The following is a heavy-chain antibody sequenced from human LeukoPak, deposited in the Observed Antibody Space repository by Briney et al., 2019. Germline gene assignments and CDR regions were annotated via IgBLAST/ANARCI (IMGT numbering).Heavy chain of an antibody. J-gene: IGHJ4*02. CDR2: ISSSSSYI. CDR3: ARDTVGAPYYFDY. V-gene: IGHV3-21*01. Sequence: PGGSLRLSCAASGFTFSSYSMNWVRQAPRKGLEWVSSISSSSSYIYYADSVKGRFTISRDNAKNSLYLQMNSLRAEDTAVYYCARDTVGAPYYFDYWGQGTLVTVSS. CDR1: GFTFSSYS. D-gene: IGHD1-26*01.